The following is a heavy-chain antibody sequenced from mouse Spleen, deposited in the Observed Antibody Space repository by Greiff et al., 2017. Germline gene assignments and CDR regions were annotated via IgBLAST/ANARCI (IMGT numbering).Heavy chain of an antibody. Sequence: QVQLKESGPGLVAPSQSLSITCTVSGFSLTSYGVHWVRQPPGKGLEWLVVIWSDGSTTYNSALKSRLSISKDNSKSQVFLKMNSLQIDDTAMYYCARSPYYGNYYAMDYWGQGTSVTVSS. V-gene: IGHV2-6*02. CDR2: IWSDGST. CDR3: ARSPYYGNYYAMDY. D-gene: IGHD2-10*01. CDR1: GFSLTSYG. J-gene: IGHJ4*01.